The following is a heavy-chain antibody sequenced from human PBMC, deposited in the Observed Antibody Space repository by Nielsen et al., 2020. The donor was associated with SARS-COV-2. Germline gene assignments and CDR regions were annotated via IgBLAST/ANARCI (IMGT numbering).Heavy chain of an antibody. D-gene: IGHD3-3*01. J-gene: IGHJ6*03. CDR3: ARNKARFSLYYYYYMDV. V-gene: IGHV4-59*01. Sequence: SETLSLTCTVSGGSISSYYWSWIRPPPGKGLEWIGYIYYSGSTNYNPSLKSRVTISVDTSKNQFSLKLSSVTAADTAVYYCARNKARFSLYYYYYMDVWGKGTTVTVSS. CDR1: GGSISSYY. CDR2: IYYSGST.